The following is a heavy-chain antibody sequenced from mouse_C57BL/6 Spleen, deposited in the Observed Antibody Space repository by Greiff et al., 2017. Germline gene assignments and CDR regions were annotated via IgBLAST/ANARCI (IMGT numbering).Heavy chain of an antibody. CDR2: IDPSDSYT. J-gene: IGHJ4*01. V-gene: IGHV1-69*01. CDR1: GYTFTSYW. CDR3: AYGSSYGAMDY. D-gene: IGHD1-1*01. Sequence: QVQLQQPGAELVMPGASVKLSCKASGYTFTSYWMHWVKQRPGQGLEWIGEIDPSDSYTNYNQKFKGKSTLTVDKSSSTAYMQLSSLTSEDSAVYYWAYGSSYGAMDYWGQGTSVTVSS.